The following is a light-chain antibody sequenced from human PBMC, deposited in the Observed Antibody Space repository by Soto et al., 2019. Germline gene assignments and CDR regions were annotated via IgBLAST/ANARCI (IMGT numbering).Light chain of an antibody. CDR3: QQYNNWPPIT. V-gene: IGKV3-15*01. CDR2: GAS. Sequence: EIVMTHSPATLSVSPGQRATLSCRASEIFISNLALYRQKPGQAPRRLIYGASTRATGIPARFSGSGSGTEFTLTISSLQSEDFAVYYCQQYNNWPPITFGQGTRLEIK. CDR1: EIFISN. J-gene: IGKJ5*01.